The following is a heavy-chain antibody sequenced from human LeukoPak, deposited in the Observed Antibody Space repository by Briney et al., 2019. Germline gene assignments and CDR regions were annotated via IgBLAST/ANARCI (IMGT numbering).Heavy chain of an antibody. J-gene: IGHJ1*01. CDR1: GFTFSNYG. CDR3: AIFYDSSGYYFEYFQH. V-gene: IGHV3-23*01. CDR2: ISGSGGST. Sequence: GGSLRLSCALSGFTFSNYGMHWVRQPPGKGLEWVSAISGSGGSTYYADSVKGRFTISRDNSKNTLYLQMNSLRAEDTAVYYCAIFYDSSGYYFEYFQHWGQGTLVTVSS. D-gene: IGHD3-22*01.